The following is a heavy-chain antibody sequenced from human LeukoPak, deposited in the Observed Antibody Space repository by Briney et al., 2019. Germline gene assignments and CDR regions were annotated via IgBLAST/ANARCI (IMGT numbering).Heavy chain of an antibody. J-gene: IGHJ3*02. CDR3: ATSMAQDVDAFHI. CDR2: ISSSSSYI. V-gene: IGHV3-21*01. Sequence: PGGSLRLSCAASGFTFSSYSMNWVRQAPGKGLEWVSSISSSSSYIYYADSVKGRFTISRDNAKNSLYLQMNSLRAEDTPMFYCATSMAQDVDAFHIWGQGTMVTVSS. CDR1: GFTFSSYS. D-gene: IGHD2-21*01.